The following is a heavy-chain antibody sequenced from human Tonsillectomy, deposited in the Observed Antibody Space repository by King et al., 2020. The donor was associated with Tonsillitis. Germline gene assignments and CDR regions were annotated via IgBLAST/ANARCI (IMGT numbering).Heavy chain of an antibody. Sequence: QLVQSGAEVKKPGASVKVSCKASGYTFTSYDINWVRQATGQGLEWMGWMNPNSGNTGYAQKFQGRVTMTRNTSISTAYMELSSLRSEDTAVYYFARAPSGGNSLYYYYYYGMDVWGQGTTVTVSS. J-gene: IGHJ6*02. CDR3: ARAPSGGNSLYYYYYYGMDV. CDR1: GYTFTSYD. CDR2: MNPNSGNT. V-gene: IGHV1-8*01. D-gene: IGHD4-23*01.